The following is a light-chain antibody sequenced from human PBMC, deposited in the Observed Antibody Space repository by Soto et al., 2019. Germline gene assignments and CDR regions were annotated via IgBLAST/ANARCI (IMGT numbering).Light chain of an antibody. J-gene: IGKJ1*01. V-gene: IGKV1-8*01. CDR3: QQYYSYPRT. CDR1: QGISSY. CDR2: AAS. Sequence: AIRMTQSPSSLSASTGDRVTITCRASQGISSYLAWYQQKPGKAPKLLIYAASTMHSGVPSRFRGSGSGTDFTRSIRCLQSEDFATYYCQQYYSYPRTFGQGTKVDIK.